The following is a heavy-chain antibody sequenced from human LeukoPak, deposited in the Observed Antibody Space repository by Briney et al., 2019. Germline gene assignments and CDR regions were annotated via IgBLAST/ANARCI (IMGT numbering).Heavy chain of an antibody. J-gene: IGHJ5*02. CDR2: IYTSGTT. CDR3: ARGDDFWPFDP. V-gene: IGHV4-61*02. Sequence: SETLSLTCTVSGGSVRRGNYYWTWIRQPAGSGLEWIGRIYTSGTTDYNPSLRTRVTISVDASRNQFSLNLSSVTAADTAVYYCARGDDFWPFDPWGQGTLVTVSS. CDR1: GGSVRRGNYY. D-gene: IGHD3-3*01.